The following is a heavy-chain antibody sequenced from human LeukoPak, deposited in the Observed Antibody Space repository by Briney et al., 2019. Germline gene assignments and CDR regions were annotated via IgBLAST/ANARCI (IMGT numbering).Heavy chain of an antibody. D-gene: IGHD6-13*01. CDR1: GFTFSSYA. J-gene: IGHJ4*02. Sequence: GGSLRLSCAASGFTFSSYAMSWVRQAPGKGLEWVSGMSGSGGRTYYADSVKGRFPISRDNPKNTLYLQMNSLRAEDTAVYYCAKDSSALGGYNSLDYWGQGTLCSVSS. CDR3: AKDSSALGGYNSLDY. CDR2: MSGSGGRT. V-gene: IGHV3-23*01.